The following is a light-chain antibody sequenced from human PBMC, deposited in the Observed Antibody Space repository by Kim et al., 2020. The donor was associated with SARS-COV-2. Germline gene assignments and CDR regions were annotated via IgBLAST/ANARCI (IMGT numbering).Light chain of an antibody. CDR1: KVGDKY. J-gene: IGLJ2*01. V-gene: IGLV3-1*01. CDR3: QAWDSSVV. CDR2: QDS. Sequence: VSVSPGKTASITCAGDKVGDKYACWYQQKPGQSPVLVIYQDSKRPSGIPERFSGSNSGNTATLTISGTQAMDEADYYCQAWDSSVVFGGGTQLTVL.